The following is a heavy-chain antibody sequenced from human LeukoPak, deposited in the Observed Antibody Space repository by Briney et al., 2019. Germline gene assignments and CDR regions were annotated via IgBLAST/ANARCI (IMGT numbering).Heavy chain of an antibody. J-gene: IGHJ4*02. Sequence: PGGSLRLSCAASGFTFSSYGMHWVRQAPGKGLEWVAFIRYDGSNKYYADSVKGRFTISRDNSKNTLYLQMNSLRAEDTAVYYCAKFGGWELPPFDYWGQGTLVTVSS. CDR1: GFTFSSYG. V-gene: IGHV3-30*02. CDR3: AKFGGWELPPFDY. D-gene: IGHD1-26*01. CDR2: IRYDGSNK.